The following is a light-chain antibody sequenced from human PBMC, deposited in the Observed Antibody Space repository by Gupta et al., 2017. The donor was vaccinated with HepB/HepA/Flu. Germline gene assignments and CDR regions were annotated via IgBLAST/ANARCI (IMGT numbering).Light chain of an antibody. CDR3: QHRNCSPLT. CDR1: QGISAD. J-gene: IGKJ4*01. Sequence: DIQLTQSTSFLSASVGDRVTITCRASQGISADLAWYQQKPEKAPELLIYAASTVKSGVPSRFSGSGFGTEFTLTISSLQPEDFAPYYCQHRNCSPLTFGGGTKVDIK. V-gene: IGKV1-9*01. CDR2: AAS.